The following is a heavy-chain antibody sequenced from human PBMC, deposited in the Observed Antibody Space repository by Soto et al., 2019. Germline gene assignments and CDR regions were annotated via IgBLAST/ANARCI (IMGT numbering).Heavy chain of an antibody. CDR3: ARDFPYYYDSSGSLDP. V-gene: IGHV1-2*04. CDR2: INPNSGGT. Sequence: ASVKVSCKASGYTFTGYYMHWVRQAPGQGLEWMGWINPNSGGTNYAQKFQGWVTMTRDTSISTAYMELSRLRSDDTAVYYCARDFPYYYDSSGSLDPWGQGTLVTVS. CDR1: GYTFTGYY. D-gene: IGHD3-22*01. J-gene: IGHJ5*02.